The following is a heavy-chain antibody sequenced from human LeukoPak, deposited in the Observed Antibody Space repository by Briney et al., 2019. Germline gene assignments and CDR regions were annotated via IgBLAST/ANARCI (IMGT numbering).Heavy chain of an antibody. Sequence: GGSLRLSCAASGFTFSSYSMNWVRQAPGKGLEWVSYIGSSTIYYADSVKGRFTISRDNAKNSLYLQMNSLRAEDTAVYYCARDHHRRLYDSQARDTFDIWGQGTMVTVSS. CDR2: IGSSTI. CDR3: ARDHHRRLYDSQARDTFDI. D-gene: IGHD3-22*01. J-gene: IGHJ3*02. V-gene: IGHV3-48*01. CDR1: GFTFSSYS.